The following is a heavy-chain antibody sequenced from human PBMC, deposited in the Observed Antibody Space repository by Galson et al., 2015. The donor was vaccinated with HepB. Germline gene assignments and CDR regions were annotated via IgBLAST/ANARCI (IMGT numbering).Heavy chain of an antibody. Sequence: SVKVSCKASGYTFTSYGISWVRRAPGQGLEWMGWISAYNGNTNYAQKLQGRVTMTTDTSTSTAYMELRSLRSDDTAVYYCAREGTRQLRVGDYYYYGMDVWGQGTTVTVSS. J-gene: IGHJ6*02. CDR3: AREGTRQLRVGDYYYYGMDV. V-gene: IGHV1-18*04. CDR2: ISAYNGNT. D-gene: IGHD1-26*01. CDR1: GYTFTSYG.